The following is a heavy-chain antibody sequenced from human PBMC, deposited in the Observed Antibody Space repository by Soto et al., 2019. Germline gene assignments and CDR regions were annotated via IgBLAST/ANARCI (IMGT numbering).Heavy chain of an antibody. J-gene: IGHJ4*02. CDR2: ISSNGANT. Sequence: GGSLRLSCAASGFTFDSPYSHAMSWVRQSPGKGPEWVSTISSNGANTHYAESVQGRFTISKDNTKRSVYLQMNSLRAEDTAVYYCARDVEVGAHLYFFDYWGQGTPVTVSS. CDR3: ARDVEVGAHLYFFDY. CDR1: GFTFDSPYSHA. V-gene: IGHV3-23*01. D-gene: IGHD1-26*01.